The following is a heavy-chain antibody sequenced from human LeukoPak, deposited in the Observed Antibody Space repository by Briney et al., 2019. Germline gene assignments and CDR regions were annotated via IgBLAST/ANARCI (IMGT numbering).Heavy chain of an antibody. D-gene: IGHD4-17*01. J-gene: IGHJ4*02. Sequence: GGSLRLSCAAPGFTFSSYAMSWVRQAPGKGLEWVSAISGSGGSTYYADSVKGRFTISRDNSKNTLYLQMNSLRAEDTAVYYCARTSGYGDYDLIREDYFDFWGQGTLVTVSS. CDR1: GFTFSSYA. CDR3: ARTSGYGDYDLIREDYFDF. CDR2: ISGSGGST. V-gene: IGHV3-23*01.